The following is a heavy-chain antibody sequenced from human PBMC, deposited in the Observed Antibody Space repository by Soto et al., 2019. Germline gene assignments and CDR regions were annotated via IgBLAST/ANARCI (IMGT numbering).Heavy chain of an antibody. V-gene: IGHV3-48*02. J-gene: IGHJ4*02. CDR3: ARETPSFDS. CDR2: IRTISSAI. CDR1: GFTFSDYP. Sequence: PGGSLRLSCAASGFTFSDYPMIWVRQAPGKGLEWVSSIRTISSAIYFADSVRGRFTISRDNARNSLYLQMTSLRDEDTAVYYCARETPSFDSWGQGTLVTVSS. D-gene: IGHD2-15*01.